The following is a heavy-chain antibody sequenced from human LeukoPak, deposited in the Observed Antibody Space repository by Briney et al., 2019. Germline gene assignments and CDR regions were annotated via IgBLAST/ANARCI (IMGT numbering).Heavy chain of an antibody. V-gene: IGHV3-30*02. D-gene: IGHD5-18*01. CDR1: GFTFSSYG. J-gene: IGHJ4*02. CDR2: IWYDGSNK. CDR3: VKEGAAMVMGFDY. Sequence: GGSLRLSCAASGFTFSSYGMHWVRQAPGKGLEWVAVIWYDGSNKYYADSVKGRFTISRDDSKNTLYLQMSSLRAEDTAVYYCVKEGAAMVMGFDYWGQGTLVTVSS.